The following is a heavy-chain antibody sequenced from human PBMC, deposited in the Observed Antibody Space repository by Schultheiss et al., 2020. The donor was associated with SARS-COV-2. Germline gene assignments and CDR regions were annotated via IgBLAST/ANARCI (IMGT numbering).Heavy chain of an antibody. V-gene: IGHV6-1*01. Sequence: SQTLSLTCAISGDSVSSNSAAWNWIRQSPSRGLEWLGRTYYRSKWFNDYTVSVKSRITINPDTSKNQFSLQLNSVTPEDTAVYYCARRKRYSYGSYYYYGMDVWGQGTTVTVSS. CDR2: TYYRSKWFN. J-gene: IGHJ6*02. CDR3: ARRKRYSYGSYYYYGMDV. D-gene: IGHD5-18*01. CDR1: GDSVSSNSAA.